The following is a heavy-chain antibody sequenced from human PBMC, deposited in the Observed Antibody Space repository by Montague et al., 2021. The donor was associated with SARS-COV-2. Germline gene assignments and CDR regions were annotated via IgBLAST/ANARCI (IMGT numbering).Heavy chain of an antibody. D-gene: IGHD3-16*01. CDR1: AGAIRDTDYF. V-gene: IGHV4-39*01. J-gene: IGHJ5*02. CDR2: IYYSGTT. CDR3: SRHRDNLGSLNWFAP. Sequence: SETLSLTCTVSAGAIRDTDYFWGWIRQPPGKGLEWIGSIYYSGTTYHNPSLKIRVTISVDTSKNPFSLKLSSVTAADTAVYFCSRHRDNLGSLNWFAPWGQGTLVTVSS.